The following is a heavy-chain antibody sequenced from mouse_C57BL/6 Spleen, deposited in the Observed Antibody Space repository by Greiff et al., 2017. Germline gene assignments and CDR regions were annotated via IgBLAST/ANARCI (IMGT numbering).Heavy chain of an antibody. CDR1: GYTFTSYW. J-gene: IGHJ2*01. Sequence: VQLQQPGTELVKPGASVKLSCKASGYTFTSYWMHWVKQRPGQGLEWIGNINPSNGGTNYNEKFKSKATLTVDKSSSQAYMQLSRLTSKDSEVYYCARGGGLRQGGDYFDYWGQGTTLTVSS. CDR3: ARGGGLRQGGDYFDY. CDR2: INPSNGGT. D-gene: IGHD3-3*01. V-gene: IGHV1-53*01.